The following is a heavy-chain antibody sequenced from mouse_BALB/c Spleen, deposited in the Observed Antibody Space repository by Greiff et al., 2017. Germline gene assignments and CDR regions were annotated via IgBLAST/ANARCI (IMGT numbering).Heavy chain of an antibody. CDR1: GYTFTSYW. CDR2: INPSTGYT. V-gene: IGHV1-7*01. D-gene: IGHD1-3*01. Sequence: QVQLQQSGAELAKPGASVKMSCKASGYTFTSYWMHWVKQRPGQGLEWIGYINPSTGYTEYNQKFKDKATLTADKSSSTAYMQLSSLTSEDSAVYYCALYNYAMDYWGQGTSVTVSS. J-gene: IGHJ4*01. CDR3: ALYNYAMDY.